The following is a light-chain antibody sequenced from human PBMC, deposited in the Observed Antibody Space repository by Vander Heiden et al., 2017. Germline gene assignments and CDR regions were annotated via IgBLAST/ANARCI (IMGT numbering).Light chain of an antibody. J-gene: IGLJ3*02. CDR3: GTWDSSLSAWV. CDR2: ENN. CDR1: SSNIGNNY. V-gene: IGLV1-51*02. Sequence: QSVLTQPPSVSAAPAQKVTISCSGSSSNIGNNYVPWYQQLPGTAPKLLIYENNKRPSGIPDRFSGSKSGTSATLGITGLQTGDEADYYCGTWDSSLSAWVFGGGTKLTVL.